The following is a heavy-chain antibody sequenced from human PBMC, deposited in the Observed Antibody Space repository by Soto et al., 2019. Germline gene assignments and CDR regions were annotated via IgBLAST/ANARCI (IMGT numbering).Heavy chain of an antibody. V-gene: IGHV3-48*03. CDR1: GFTFSSYE. Sequence: EVQLVESGGGLVQPGGSLRLSCAASGFTFSSYEMNWFRQAPGKGLEWVPFIRSSRTTIYYADSVKGRFTISRDNAKNSLYLQMNSLRAEDTAVYYCSRHGDYGNWFDPWGQGTLVTVS. J-gene: IGHJ5*02. CDR2: IRSSRTTI. CDR3: SRHGDYGNWFDP. D-gene: IGHD4-17*01.